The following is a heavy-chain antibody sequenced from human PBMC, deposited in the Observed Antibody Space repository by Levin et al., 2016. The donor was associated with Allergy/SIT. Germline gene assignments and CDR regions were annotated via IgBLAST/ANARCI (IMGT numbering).Heavy chain of an antibody. CDR1: GLTISSDW. V-gene: IGHV3-74*01. CDR2: INPNGGST. CDR3: AGARDCGGGSCDSLHYHGMDV. D-gene: IGHD2-15*01. Sequence: ESLKISCAASGLTISSDWMHWVRQAPGKGLLWVSRINPNGGSTDYADSVRGRFTLSRDNSKNTLYLQMHSLRAEDTAVYYCAGARDCGGGSCDSLHYHGMDVWGQGTTVIVSS. J-gene: IGHJ6*02.